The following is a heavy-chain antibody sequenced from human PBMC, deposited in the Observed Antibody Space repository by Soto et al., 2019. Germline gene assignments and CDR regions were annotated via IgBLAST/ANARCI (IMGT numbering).Heavy chain of an antibody. V-gene: IGHV3-48*01. CDR3: GEVADRGYYTVDR. Sequence: EVQLVESGGMLVQPGGSLRLSCAASGLTLSTSSMNWVRQAPGKGLEWISYIRRHTSVTAYADSVKGRFTISRDSAKKSLYLQMDSLRVEDTAVYYCGEVADRGYYTVDRWGHGTLVTVSS. CDR1: GLTLSTSS. D-gene: IGHD3-22*01. J-gene: IGHJ5*02. CDR2: IRRHTSVT.